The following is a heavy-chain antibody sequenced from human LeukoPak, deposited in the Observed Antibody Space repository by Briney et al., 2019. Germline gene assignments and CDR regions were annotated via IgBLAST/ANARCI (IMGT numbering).Heavy chain of an antibody. V-gene: IGHV3-48*03. Sequence: GGSLRLSCAASGFTFSYYEMNWVRQAPGKGLEWVAYISSSGPTIYYADSVKGRFTISRDNAKTSVYLHMPTLRAGDTAVYYCARGRGDASSWSVSWFAYWGQGTLVTVSS. D-gene: IGHD6-13*01. CDR3: ARGRGDASSWSVSWFAY. CDR1: GFTFSYYE. J-gene: IGHJ4*02. CDR2: ISSSGPTI.